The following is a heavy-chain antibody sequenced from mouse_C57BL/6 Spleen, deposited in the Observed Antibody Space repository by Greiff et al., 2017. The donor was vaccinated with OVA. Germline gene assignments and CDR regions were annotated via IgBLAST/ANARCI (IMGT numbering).Heavy chain of an antibody. CDR2: ISYDGSN. D-gene: IGHD1-1*01. CDR3: AREGYYYGRGFAY. J-gene: IGHJ3*01. CDR1: GYSITSGYY. V-gene: IGHV3-6*01. Sequence: DVKLQESGPGLVKPSQSLSLTCSVTGYSITSGYYWNWIRQFPGNKLEWMGYISYDGSNNYNPSLKNRISITRDTSKNQFFLKLNSVTTEDTATYYCAREGYYYGRGFAYWGQGTLVTVSA.